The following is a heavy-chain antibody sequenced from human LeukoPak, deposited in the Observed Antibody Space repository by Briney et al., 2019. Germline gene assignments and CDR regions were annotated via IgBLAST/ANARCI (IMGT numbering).Heavy chain of an antibody. CDR3: ARVRITIFGVVITIGGYFDY. D-gene: IGHD3-3*01. Sequence: SETPSLTCTVSGYSISSGYYWGWIRQPPGKGLEWIGSIYHSGSTYYNPSLKSRVTISVDTSKNQFSLKLSSVTAADTAVYYCARVRITIFGVVITIGGYFDYWGQGTLVTVSS. V-gene: IGHV4-38-2*02. J-gene: IGHJ4*02. CDR2: IYHSGST. CDR1: GYSISSGYY.